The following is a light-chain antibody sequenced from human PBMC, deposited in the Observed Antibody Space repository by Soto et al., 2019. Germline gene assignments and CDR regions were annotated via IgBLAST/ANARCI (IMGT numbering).Light chain of an antibody. CDR2: WAS. J-gene: IGKJ1*01. Sequence: DIVMTQSPDSLAVSLGERATINCKSSQPVLSRSNNKNYLSWYQQKPGQPPKLLISWASTRESGVPDRFSGSGSGTDFTLTISPLPAEDVAGYYFQQYGYASWAFGQGNKVEIQ. V-gene: IGKV4-1*01. CDR3: QQYGYASWA. CDR1: QPVLSRSNNKNY.